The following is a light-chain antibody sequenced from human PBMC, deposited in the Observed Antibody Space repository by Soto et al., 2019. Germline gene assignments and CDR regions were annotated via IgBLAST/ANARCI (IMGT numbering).Light chain of an antibody. CDR1: QYINTR. Sequence: EIVLTQSSSPLSSSPGGRVTHPCRASQYINTRLAWYQHRPGQAPRLLIYQTSIRAAGIPARFSASGSGTDFTLTISDVQPEDVALYYCHQRQSWTRTFGQGTKVDIK. V-gene: IGKV3-11*01. CDR3: HQRQSWTRT. CDR2: QTS. J-gene: IGKJ1*01.